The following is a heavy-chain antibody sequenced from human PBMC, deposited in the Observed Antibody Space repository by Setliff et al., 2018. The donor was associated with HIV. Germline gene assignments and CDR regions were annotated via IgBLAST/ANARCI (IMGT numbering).Heavy chain of an antibody. V-gene: IGHV4-59*11. J-gene: IGHJ2*01. CDR2: IDYSGRT. Sequence: SETLSLTCNVSGASISSHSWTWMRQPPGKGPEWIGSIDYSGRTDKKTSLKSRLRMSIDTSKNQFYVNLFSVTSADTAIYYCARVVSDSGGFFTTAGPLYLDLWVRGTLVTVSS. D-gene: IGHD3-22*01. CDR1: GASISSHS. CDR3: ARVVSDSGGFFTTAGPLYLDL.